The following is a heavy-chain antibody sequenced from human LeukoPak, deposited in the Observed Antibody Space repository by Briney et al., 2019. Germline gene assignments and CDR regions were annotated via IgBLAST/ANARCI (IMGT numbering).Heavy chain of an antibody. J-gene: IGHJ5*02. D-gene: IGHD2-2*01. CDR3: ARDKSIPAAQRDNWFDP. V-gene: IGHV1-18*01. Sequence: GASVKVSCKASGYTFTSYGISWVRQAPGQGLEWMGWISAYNGNTNYAQKLQGRVTMTTDTSTSTAYMELRSLRSDDTAVYYCARDKSIPAAQRDNWFDPWGQGTLVTVSS. CDR1: GYTFTSYG. CDR2: ISAYNGNT.